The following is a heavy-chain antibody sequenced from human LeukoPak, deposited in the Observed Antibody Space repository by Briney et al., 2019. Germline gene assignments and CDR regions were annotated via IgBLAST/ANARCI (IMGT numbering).Heavy chain of an antibody. D-gene: IGHD1-1*01. CDR2: IHYSGST. CDR3: ARQAERTLGPQEDY. J-gene: IGHJ4*02. V-gene: IGHV4-39*01. CDR1: GASISSSSYY. Sequence: SETLSLTCTVSGASISSSSYYWGWIRQPPGKGPEWIGSIHYSGSTYYNPSLTSRVTISVDTSKNQFFLKLNSVTAADTAVYYCARQAERTLGPQEDYWGQGTLVTVSS.